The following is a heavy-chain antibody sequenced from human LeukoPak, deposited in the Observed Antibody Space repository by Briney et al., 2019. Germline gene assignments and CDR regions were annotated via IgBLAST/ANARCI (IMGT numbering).Heavy chain of an antibody. V-gene: IGHV1-2*02. Sequence: ASVKVSCKASGYTFTGYYMHWVRQAHGQGLERMGWINPNSGGTNYAQKFQGRVTMTRDTSINTAYMELSRLRSDDTAVYYCAINPDSSGGGSDWYFDLWGRGTLVTVSS. D-gene: IGHD3-22*01. CDR1: GYTFTGYY. CDR2: INPNSGGT. CDR3: AINPDSSGGGSDWYFDL. J-gene: IGHJ2*01.